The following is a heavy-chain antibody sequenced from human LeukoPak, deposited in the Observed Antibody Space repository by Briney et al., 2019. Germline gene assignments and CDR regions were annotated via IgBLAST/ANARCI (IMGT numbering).Heavy chain of an antibody. CDR2: ISGSGAST. Sequence: GGSLRLSCAASGFTFSSYAMSWVRQAPGKGLEWVSPISGSGASTYYADSVKGRFTISRDNSKNTLYLQMNSLRAEDTAVYYCAKDCLVGSYYGFDYWGQGTLVTVSS. CDR3: AKDCLVGSYYGFDY. D-gene: IGHD1-26*01. V-gene: IGHV3-23*01. CDR1: GFTFSSYA. J-gene: IGHJ4*02.